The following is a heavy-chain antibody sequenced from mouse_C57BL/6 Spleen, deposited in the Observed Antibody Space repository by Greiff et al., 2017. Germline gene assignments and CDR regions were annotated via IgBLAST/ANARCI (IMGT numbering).Heavy chain of an antibody. CDR3: AIITTVVARYWYFDV. J-gene: IGHJ1*03. CDR1: GYNFTSYW. Sequence: VQLQQPGAELVRPGTSVKLSCKASGYNFTSYWMHWVKQRPGQGLEWIGVIDPSDSYTNYNQKFKGKATLTVDTSSSTAYMQLSSLTSEDSAVYYCAIITTVVARYWYFDVWGTGTTVTVSS. V-gene: IGHV1-59*01. CDR2: IDPSDSYT. D-gene: IGHD1-1*01.